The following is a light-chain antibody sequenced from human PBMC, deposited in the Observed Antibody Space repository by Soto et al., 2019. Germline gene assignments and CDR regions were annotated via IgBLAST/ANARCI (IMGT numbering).Light chain of an antibody. J-gene: IGKJ4*01. CDR1: QSVTDF. V-gene: IGKV3-11*01. CDR2: DAS. CDR3: QQRSKWTLT. Sequence: EIVLTQSPVTLSFPPGERATLSCRASQSVTDFLAWYQQKPGQDPRLLIYDASNRATGIPARFSGSGSGTDFTLTISRLETEDFAVYYCQQRSKWTLTFGGGTKVDIK.